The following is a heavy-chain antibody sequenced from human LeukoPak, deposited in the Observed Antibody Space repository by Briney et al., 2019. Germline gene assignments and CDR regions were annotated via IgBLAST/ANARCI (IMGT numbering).Heavy chain of an antibody. J-gene: IGHJ4*02. Sequence: GESLKISCKGSGYSFTSYWIGWVRQMPAKGLEWMGIIYPGDSDTRHSPSFQGQVTISADKSISTAYLQWSSLKASDTAMYYCARHSVTTSWAFDYWGQGTLVTVSS. D-gene: IGHD4-17*01. CDR1: GYSFTSYW. CDR3: ARHSVTTSWAFDY. V-gene: IGHV5-51*01. CDR2: IYPGDSDT.